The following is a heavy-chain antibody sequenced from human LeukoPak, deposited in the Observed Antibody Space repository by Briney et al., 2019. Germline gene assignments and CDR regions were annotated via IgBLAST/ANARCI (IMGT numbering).Heavy chain of an antibody. CDR1: GGTFSSYA. CDR3: ARGSSWSPIIPSSFDY. V-gene: IGHV1-69*04. D-gene: IGHD6-13*01. CDR2: IIPILGIA. Sequence: GSSVKVSCKASGGTFSSYAISWVRQAPGQGLEWMGRIIPILGIANYAQKFQGRVTITADKSTSTAYMELSSLRSEDTAVYYCARGSSWSPIIPSSFDYWGQGTLVTVSS. J-gene: IGHJ4*02.